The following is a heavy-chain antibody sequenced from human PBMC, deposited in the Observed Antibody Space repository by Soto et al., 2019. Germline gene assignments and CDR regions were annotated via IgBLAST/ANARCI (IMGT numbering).Heavy chain of an antibody. Sequence: PSETLCLTCTVSYGSISVSNVFWGWVRQPPGKGLEWIGNIDYSGTAYFNPSLGTRVTFPVDTSKNQFSLTLYSVTAADTAVYYCARTTGRHLDFWGQG. CDR2: IDYSGTA. CDR3: ARTTGRHLDF. CDR1: YGSISVSNVF. J-gene: IGHJ4*02. D-gene: IGHD4-4*01. V-gene: IGHV4-39*01.